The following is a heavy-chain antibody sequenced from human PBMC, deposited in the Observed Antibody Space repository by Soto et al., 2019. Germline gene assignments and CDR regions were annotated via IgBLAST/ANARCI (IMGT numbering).Heavy chain of an antibody. Sequence: ASVKVSCKASGYTFTSYAMHWVRQAPGQRFEWMGWINAGNGNTKYSQKFQGRVTITRDTSARTAFMELSSLRSEDTAVYYCARDILYDILTCLPPFDYWGQGTLVTVSS. D-gene: IGHD3-9*01. J-gene: IGHJ4*02. CDR2: INAGNGNT. CDR1: GYTFTSYA. CDR3: ARDILYDILTCLPPFDY. V-gene: IGHV1-3*01.